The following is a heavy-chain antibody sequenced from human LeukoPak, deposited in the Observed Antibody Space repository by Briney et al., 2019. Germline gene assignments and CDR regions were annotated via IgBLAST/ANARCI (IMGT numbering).Heavy chain of an antibody. CDR3: AKDISGWYGSFAFDI. V-gene: IGHV3-15*01. D-gene: IGHD6-19*01. CDR2: IKSKTDGGTT. J-gene: IGHJ3*02. CDR1: GFTFSNAW. Sequence: AGGTLRLSCAASGFTFSNAWMSWVRQAPGKGLEWVGRIKSKTDGGTTDYAAPVKGRFTISRDDSKNTLYLQMNSLRAEDTAVYYCAKDISGWYGSFAFDIWGQGTMVTVSS.